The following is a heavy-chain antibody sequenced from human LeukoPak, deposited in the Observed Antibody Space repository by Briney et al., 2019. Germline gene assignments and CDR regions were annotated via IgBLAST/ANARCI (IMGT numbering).Heavy chain of an antibody. CDR2: IIPIFGTA. CDR3: AREGGGIAAAGHFDY. V-gene: IGHV1-69*13. D-gene: IGHD6-13*01. J-gene: IGHJ4*02. Sequence: GASVRVSCKASGGTFSSYAISWVRQAPGQGLEWMGGIIPIFGTANYAQKFQGRVTITADESTSTAYMQLSSLRSEDTAVYYCAREGGGIAAAGHFDYWGQGTLVTVSS. CDR1: GGTFSSYA.